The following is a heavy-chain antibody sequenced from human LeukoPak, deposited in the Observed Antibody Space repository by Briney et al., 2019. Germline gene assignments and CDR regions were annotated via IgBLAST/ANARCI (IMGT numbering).Heavy chain of an antibody. Sequence: PGGSLRLSCAASGFTVSSYWMSWVRQAPGKGLEWVASIKQDGSEKFYVDSVKGRFTISRDNAKNSLYLQMNSLRAEDTAVYYCARDNSLGERGVIIGYWGQGTLVTVSS. V-gene: IGHV3-7*01. D-gene: IGHD3-10*01. CDR1: GFTVSSYW. CDR2: IKQDGSEK. CDR3: ARDNSLGERGVIIGY. J-gene: IGHJ4*02.